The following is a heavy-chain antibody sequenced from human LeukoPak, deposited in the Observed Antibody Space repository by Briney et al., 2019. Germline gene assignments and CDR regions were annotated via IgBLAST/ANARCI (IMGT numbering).Heavy chain of an antibody. CDR3: ARPSDYGDYIDY. CDR1: GYTFTDYY. D-gene: IGHD4-17*01. Sequence: GASVKVSCKASGYTFTDYYMHWVRQAPGQGLEWMAKINPNSGATAYAERFQGRVTLTRDTSISTIYMELRTLTSGDTAVYYCARPSDYGDYIDYWGQGTPVTVSS. V-gene: IGHV1-2*02. J-gene: IGHJ4*02. CDR2: INPNSGAT.